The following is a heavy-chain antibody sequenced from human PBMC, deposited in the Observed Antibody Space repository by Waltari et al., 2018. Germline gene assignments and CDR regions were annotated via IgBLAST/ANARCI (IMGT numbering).Heavy chain of an antibody. CDR1: GYSFTSYW. V-gene: IGHV5-51*01. D-gene: IGHD3-22*01. Sequence: EVQLVQSGAEVNKPGESLKISCKGSGYSFTSYWIGWVRQMHGKGLEWMGIIYPGDSDTRYSPSFQGQVTISADKSISTAYLQWSSLKASDTAMYYCARNMGSGYYSQAYYFDYWGQGTLVTVSS. J-gene: IGHJ4*02. CDR3: ARNMGSGYYSQAYYFDY. CDR2: IYPGDSDT.